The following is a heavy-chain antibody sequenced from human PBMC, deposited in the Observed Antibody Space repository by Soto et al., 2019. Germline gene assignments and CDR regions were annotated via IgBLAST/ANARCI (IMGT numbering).Heavy chain of an antibody. D-gene: IGHD2-2*01. CDR1: GGTFSSYA. Sequence: QVQLVQSGAEVKKPGSSVKVSCKASGGTFSSYAISWVRQAPGQGLEWMGGIIPIFGTANYAQKFQGRVTITADESTSTAYMELSSLRSEDTAVYYCATSMRQLLNSRFGYYYYGMDVWGQGTTVTVSS. CDR3: ATSMRQLLNSRFGYYYYGMDV. V-gene: IGHV1-69*01. CDR2: IIPIFGTA. J-gene: IGHJ6*02.